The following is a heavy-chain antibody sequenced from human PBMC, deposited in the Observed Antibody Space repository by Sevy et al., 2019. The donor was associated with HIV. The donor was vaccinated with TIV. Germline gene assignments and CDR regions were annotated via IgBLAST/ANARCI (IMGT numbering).Heavy chain of an antibody. CDR2: IYPSGST. Sequence: SETLSLTCTVSGDSISSYYWSWIRQPAGKELEWIGRIYPSGSTNYNPSLKSRVTMSLDTSKNQFSLKLNSLTAADTAVYYCARDIRNYYDYYYMDVWGKGTTVTVSS. V-gene: IGHV4-4*07. CDR1: GDSISSYY. D-gene: IGHD1-7*01. J-gene: IGHJ6*03. CDR3: ARDIRNYYDYYYMDV.